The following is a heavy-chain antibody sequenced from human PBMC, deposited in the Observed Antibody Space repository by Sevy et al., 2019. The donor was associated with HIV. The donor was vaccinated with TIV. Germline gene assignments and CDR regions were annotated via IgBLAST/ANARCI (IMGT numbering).Heavy chain of an antibody. Sequence: GGSLRLSCAASGFTFSSYWMTWVRQAPGKGVEWVANIKRDGSEKYYVDSVKGRFTISRDNAKNSLFLQMNSLTAEDTAIYYCARDCSSTNCLWGLDVWGQGTTVTVSS. V-gene: IGHV3-7*03. D-gene: IGHD2-2*01. CDR3: ARDCSSTNCLWGLDV. CDR1: GFTFSSYW. CDR2: IKRDGSEK. J-gene: IGHJ6*02.